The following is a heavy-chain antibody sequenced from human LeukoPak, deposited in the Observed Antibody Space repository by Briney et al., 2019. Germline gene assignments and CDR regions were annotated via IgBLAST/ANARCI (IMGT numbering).Heavy chain of an antibody. CDR2: ILGSGGGDTT. CDR3: AKEEWLGKMNYFDS. D-gene: IGHD3-3*01. J-gene: IGHJ4*02. CDR1: GFTFSSYS. V-gene: IGHV3-23*01. Sequence: GSLRLSCAASGFTFSSYSMNWVRPAPGKGLEWVSTILGSGGGDTTYYADSVKGRFTISRDNSKNTLYLQMNSLRAEDTAVYYCAKEEWLGKMNYFDSWGQGTLVTVSS.